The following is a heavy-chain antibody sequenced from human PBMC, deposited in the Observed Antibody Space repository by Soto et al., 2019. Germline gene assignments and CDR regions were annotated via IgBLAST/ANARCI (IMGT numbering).Heavy chain of an antibody. CDR2: ISSSGSTI. CDR3: ARGHSGSYNYYYYYYGMDV. D-gene: IGHD1-26*01. J-gene: IGHJ6*02. CDR1: GFTFSSYE. Sequence: GGSLRLSCAASGFTFSSYEMNWGGQAPGKGLEWVSYISSSGSTIYYADSVKGRFTISRDNAKNSLYLQMNSLRAEDTAVYYCARGHSGSYNYYYYYYGMDVWGQGTTVTVSS. V-gene: IGHV3-48*03.